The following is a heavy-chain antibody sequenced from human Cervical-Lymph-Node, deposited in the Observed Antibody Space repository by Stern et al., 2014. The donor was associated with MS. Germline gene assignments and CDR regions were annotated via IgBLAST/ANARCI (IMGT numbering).Heavy chain of an antibody. CDR3: ARHFSILTYYYGMDV. CDR2: ISYTSSNI. D-gene: IGHD2/OR15-2a*01. Sequence: EVQLVESGGGLVKPGGSLRLSCSASGFSFNSYSMNWVRQAPGKGLEWVSSISYTSSNIDYADSVKGRFTISRDNAKNSLSLQMNSLRAEDTAVYYCARHFSILTYYYGMDVWGQGTTVTVSS. CDR1: GFSFNSYS. V-gene: IGHV3-21*01. J-gene: IGHJ6*02.